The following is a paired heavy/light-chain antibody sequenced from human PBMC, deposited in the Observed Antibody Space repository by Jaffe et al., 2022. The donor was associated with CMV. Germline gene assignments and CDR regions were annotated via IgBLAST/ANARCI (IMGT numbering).Heavy chain of an antibody. V-gene: IGHV3-74*01. CDR3: TRDDHSDYDYAEPTFDS. J-gene: IGHJ4*02. Sequence: EVQLVESGGGLVQPGGSLRLSCAASGFTFSSYWIHWVRQAPGKGLVWVSHINSDGSRTRYADSVKGRFTISRDNAKNTLYLQMNSLRAEDTAVYYCTRDDHSDYDYAEPTFDSWGPGTLVTVSS. D-gene: IGHD5-12*01. CDR2: INSDGSRT. CDR1: GFTFSSYW.
Light chain of an antibody. CDR2: YDS. CDR3: QVWDSSSDVW. Sequence: SYVLSQPPSVSAAPGKTARITCEGNNIGSKSVHWYQQRPGQAPVLVIFYDSARPSGIPERFSASNSGNTATLTIARVEVGDEADYYCQVWDSSSDVWFGGGTKLTVL. CDR1: NIGSKS. V-gene: IGLV3-21*04. J-gene: IGLJ3*02.